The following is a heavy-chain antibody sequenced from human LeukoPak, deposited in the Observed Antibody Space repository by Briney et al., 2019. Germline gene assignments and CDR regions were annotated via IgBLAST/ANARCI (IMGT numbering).Heavy chain of an antibody. J-gene: IGHJ5*02. Sequence: SQTLSLTCAISGDNVSGNRAAWNWIRQSPSRGLEWLGRTFYRPKWYSDYAVSVKSRITINPDTSKNQFSLQMNSVTPDDTAVYYCARDLSGIFDPWGQGTLVTVSS. CDR3: ARDLSGIFDP. CDR1: GDNVSGNRAA. CDR2: TFYRPKWYS. D-gene: IGHD3-10*01. V-gene: IGHV6-1*01.